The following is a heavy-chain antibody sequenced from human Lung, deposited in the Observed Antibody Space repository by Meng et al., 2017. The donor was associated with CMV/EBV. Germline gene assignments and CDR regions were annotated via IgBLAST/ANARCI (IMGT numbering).Heavy chain of an antibody. CDR2: INHSGST. D-gene: IGHD3-10*01. V-gene: IGHV4-34*01. CDR3: AREGITMVRGVIIGRPDY. CDR1: GGSFSGYY. J-gene: IGHJ4*02. Sequence: SDTLSLTFAVYGGSFSGYYWSWIRQPPGKGLEWIGEINHSGSTNYNPSLKSRVTISVDTSKNQFSLKLSSVTAADTAVYYCAREGITMVRGVIIGRPDYWGQGTLVTVSS.